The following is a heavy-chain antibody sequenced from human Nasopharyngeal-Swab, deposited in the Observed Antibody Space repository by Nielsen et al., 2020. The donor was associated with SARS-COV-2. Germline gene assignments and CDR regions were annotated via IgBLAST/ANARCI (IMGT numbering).Heavy chain of an antibody. J-gene: IGHJ4*02. D-gene: IGHD2-2*01. Sequence: GESLKISCAASGFTFSSYGMHWVRQAPGKGLEWVAVIRYDGSHKYYADSVKGRSTISRDNSENTLYLQMNSLRAADTAVYYCARGDSTSWWNSYWGQGTLVTVSS. CDR3: ARGDSTSWWNSY. V-gene: IGHV3-33*01. CDR1: GFTFSSYG. CDR2: IRYDGSHK.